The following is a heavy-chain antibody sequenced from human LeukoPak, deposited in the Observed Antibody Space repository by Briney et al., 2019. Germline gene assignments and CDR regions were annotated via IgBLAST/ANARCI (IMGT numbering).Heavy chain of an antibody. Sequence: GGSLRLSCAASGFTFSSYAMHWVRQAPGKGLEWVAVISYDGSNKYYADSVKGRFTISRDNSKNTLYLQMNSLRAEDTAVYYCARDYGSGSSEYFQHWGQGTLVTVSS. D-gene: IGHD3-10*01. CDR3: ARDYGSGSSEYFQH. V-gene: IGHV3-30-3*01. J-gene: IGHJ1*01. CDR1: GFTFSSYA. CDR2: ISYDGSNK.